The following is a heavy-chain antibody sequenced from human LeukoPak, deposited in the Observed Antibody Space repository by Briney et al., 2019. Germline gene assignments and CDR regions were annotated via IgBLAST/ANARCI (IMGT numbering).Heavy chain of an antibody. Sequence: GASVKLSYKASRYTFTSYDINWVRQATGQGLEWMGWMNPNSGNTGYAQKFQGRVTMTRNTSISTAYMELSSLRSEDTAVYYCARGRDIAVAGTMALWDYWGQGTLVTVSS. CDR2: MNPNSGNT. D-gene: IGHD6-19*01. CDR3: ARGRDIAVAGTMALWDY. J-gene: IGHJ4*02. CDR1: RYTFTSYD. V-gene: IGHV1-8*01.